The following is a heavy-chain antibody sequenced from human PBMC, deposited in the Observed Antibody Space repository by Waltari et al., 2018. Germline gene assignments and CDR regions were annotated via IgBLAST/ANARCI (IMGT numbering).Heavy chain of an antibody. Sequence: EVQLVESGGVVVQPGGSLRLSCAASGFTFDDYAMHWVRQAPGKGLEWVSLISWDGGSTYYADSVKGRFTISRDNSKNSLYLQMNSLRAEDTALYYCAKDYGNYYYDSSALGHWGQGTLVTVSS. D-gene: IGHD3-22*01. CDR1: GFTFDDYA. CDR3: AKDYGNYYYDSSALGH. J-gene: IGHJ4*02. CDR2: ISWDGGST. V-gene: IGHV3-43D*03.